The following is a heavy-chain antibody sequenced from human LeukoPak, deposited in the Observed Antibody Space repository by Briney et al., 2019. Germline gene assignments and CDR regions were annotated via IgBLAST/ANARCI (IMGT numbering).Heavy chain of an antibody. J-gene: IGHJ3*02. CDR1: GGSLSSAGYY. CDR2: IYYSGST. V-gene: IGHV4-31*03. Sequence: SQTLSLTCTVSGGSLSSAGYYWSWIRQHPGKGLEWIGYIYYSGSTYYTPCLKSRLTISVDTSKKHFSLKLSSVTAADTAVYYCARELSLTGFDIWGQGTMVTVSS. CDR3: ARELSLTGFDI. D-gene: IGHD3-9*01.